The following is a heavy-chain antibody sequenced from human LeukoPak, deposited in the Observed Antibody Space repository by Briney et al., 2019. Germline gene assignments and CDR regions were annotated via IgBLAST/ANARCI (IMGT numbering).Heavy chain of an antibody. CDR2: IIPIFGTA. J-gene: IGHJ5*02. CDR3: ARDSSMVRGVIISNNWFDP. Sequence: GASVKVSRKASGYTFTSYYMHWVRQAPGQGLEWMGGIIPIFGTANYAQKFQGRVTITADESTSTAYMELSSLRSEDTAVYYCARDSSMVRGVIISNNWFDPWGQGTLVTVSS. V-gene: IGHV1-69*13. D-gene: IGHD3-10*01. CDR1: GYTFTSYY.